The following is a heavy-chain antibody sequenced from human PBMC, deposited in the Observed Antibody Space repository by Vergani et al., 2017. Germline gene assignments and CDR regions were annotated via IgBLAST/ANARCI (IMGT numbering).Heavy chain of an antibody. CDR1: GFTFSSYG. D-gene: IGHD5-18*01. CDR2: ISYDGSNK. V-gene: IGHV3-30*03. J-gene: IGHJ3*02. Sequence: QVQLVESGGGVVQPGRSLRLSCAASGFTFSSYGMHWVRQAPGKGLEWVAVISYDGSNKYYADSVKGRFTISRDNSKNTLYLQMNSLRVEDTAVYYCARDPGYSYGYGAFDIWGQGTMVTVSS. CDR3: ARDPGYSYGYGAFDI.